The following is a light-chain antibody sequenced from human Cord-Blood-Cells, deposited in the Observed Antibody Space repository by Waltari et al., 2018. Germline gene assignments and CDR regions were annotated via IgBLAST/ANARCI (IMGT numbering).Light chain of an antibody. J-gene: IGKJ1*01. V-gene: IGKV3-15*01. CDR2: GAS. CDR3: QQYNNWPRT. CDR1: RSVSSN. Sequence: EIVMTQSPATLSVSPGERATLSCRASRSVSSNLAWYQQKPGQAPRLLIYGASTRTTGIPARCSGSGSGTEFTLTISSLQSEDFAVYYCQQYNNWPRTFGQGTKVEIK.